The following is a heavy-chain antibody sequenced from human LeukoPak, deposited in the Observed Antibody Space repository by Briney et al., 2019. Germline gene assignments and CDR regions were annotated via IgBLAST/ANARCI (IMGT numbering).Heavy chain of an antibody. CDR2: ISGSGGST. J-gene: IGHJ4*02. Sequence: GGSLRLSCAASGFTFSSYAMSWVRQAPGKGLEWVSGISGSGGSTYYADSVKGRFTISRDNSNNTLYLQMNSLRAEDTAVYYCAKELWQQRNFDYWGQGTLVTVSS. D-gene: IGHD6-13*01. V-gene: IGHV3-23*01. CDR1: GFTFSSYA. CDR3: AKELWQQRNFDY.